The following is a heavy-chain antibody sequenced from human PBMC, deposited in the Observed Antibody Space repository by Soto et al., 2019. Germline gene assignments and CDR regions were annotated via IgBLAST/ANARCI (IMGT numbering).Heavy chain of an antibody. CDR3: ARLSESAGDGFDY. D-gene: IGHD6-13*01. CDR1: EFSFRTYG. J-gene: IGHJ4*02. CDR2: ISYGGTEK. V-gene: IGHV3-30*03. Sequence: GGSLRLSCEVSEFSFRTYGRHWVRQAPGKGLEWVAVISYGGTEKYYADSVKGRFTISSDSSKDTLYLQMNSLRTEDTAVYYCARLSESAGDGFDYWGQGTLVTVSS.